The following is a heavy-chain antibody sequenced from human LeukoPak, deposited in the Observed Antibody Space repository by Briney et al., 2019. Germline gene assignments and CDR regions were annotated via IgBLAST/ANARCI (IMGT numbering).Heavy chain of an antibody. V-gene: IGHV1-18*01. CDR3: ARDRGSGWYVGDVGKPDY. J-gene: IGHJ4*02. D-gene: IGHD6-19*01. CDR1: GYTFTSYG. Sequence: ASVKVSCKASGYTFTSYGISWVRQAPGQGLEWMGWISAYNGNTNYAQKLQGRVTMTTDTSTSTAYMELRSLRSDDTAVYYCARDRGSGWYVGDVGKPDYWGQGTLVTVSS. CDR2: ISAYNGNT.